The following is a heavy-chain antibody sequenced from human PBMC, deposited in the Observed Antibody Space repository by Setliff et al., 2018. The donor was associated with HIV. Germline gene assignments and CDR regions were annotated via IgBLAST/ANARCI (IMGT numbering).Heavy chain of an antibody. J-gene: IGHJ3*02. CDR1: GGTFNSYG. CDR3: ARSGTHLEESRGSSGWVSAAFDI. V-gene: IGHV1-69*13. D-gene: IGHD6-19*01. Sequence: SVKVSCKASGGTFNSYGINWVRQAPGQGLEWMGGIITIFGASNYAQKFQGRVTITLDESTSTGYMDLSSLRADDTAVYYCARSGTHLEESRGSSGWVSAAFDIWGQGTMVTVSS. CDR2: IITIFGAS.